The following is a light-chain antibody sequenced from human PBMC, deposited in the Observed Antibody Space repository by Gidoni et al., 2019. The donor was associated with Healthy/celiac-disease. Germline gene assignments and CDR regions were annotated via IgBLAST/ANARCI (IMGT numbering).Light chain of an antibody. Sequence: QSVLTQPPSVSGAPGQGVTISCTGSSSNIGAGYDVHWYQQLPGTAPKLLIYGNSNRPSGVPDRFSGSKSGTSASLAITGLQAEDEADYYCQSYDSSLREVFGTGTKVTVL. CDR1: SSNIGAGYD. CDR2: GNS. V-gene: IGLV1-40*01. CDR3: QSYDSSLREV. J-gene: IGLJ1*01.